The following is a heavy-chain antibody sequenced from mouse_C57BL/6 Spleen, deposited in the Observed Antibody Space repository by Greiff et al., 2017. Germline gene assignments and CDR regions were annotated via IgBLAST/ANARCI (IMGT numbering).Heavy chain of an antibody. V-gene: IGHV5-12*01. CDR3: ARHDWYFDV. CDR1: GFTFSDYY. J-gene: IGHJ1*03. CDR2: ISNGGGST. Sequence: EVQVVESGGGLVQPGGSLKLSCAASGFTFSDYYMYWVRQTPEKRLEWVAYISNGGGSTYYPDTVKGRFTISRDNAKNTLYLQMSRLKSEDTAMYYCARHDWYFDVWGTGTTVTVSS.